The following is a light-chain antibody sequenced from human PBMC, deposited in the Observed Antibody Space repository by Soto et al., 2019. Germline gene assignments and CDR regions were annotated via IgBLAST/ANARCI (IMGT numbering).Light chain of an antibody. V-gene: IGKV3-20*01. CDR2: GAS. CDR3: QQYGNSPLT. CDR1: QSVSSNY. Sequence: EIVLPQSPGTLSLSPGDRTTLSCRASQSVSSNYVAWYQQKPGQAPRPLIHGASSRATGIPDRFSGSGSGTDFTLTISRLEPEDFAVYYCQQYGNSPLTFGGGTKVDI. J-gene: IGKJ4*01.